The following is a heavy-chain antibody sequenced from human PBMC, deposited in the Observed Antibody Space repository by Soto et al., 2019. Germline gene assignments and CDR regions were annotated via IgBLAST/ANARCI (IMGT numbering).Heavy chain of an antibody. CDR2: INPNSGGT. D-gene: IGHD2-15*01. V-gene: IGHV1-2*04. Sequence: GASVKVSCKASGYTFTGYYMHWVRQAPGQGLEWMGWINPNSGGTNYAQKFQGWVTMTRHTSISTAYMELSRLRSDHTAVYYCARDPPIYGGTGSSDYWGQGTLVTVSS. J-gene: IGHJ4*02. CDR1: GYTFTGYY. CDR3: ARDPPIYGGTGSSDY.